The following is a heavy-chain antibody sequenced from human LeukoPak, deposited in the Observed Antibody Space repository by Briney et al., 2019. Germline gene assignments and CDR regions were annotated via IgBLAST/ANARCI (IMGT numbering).Heavy chain of an antibody. CDR2: ISSSGSTI. V-gene: IGHV3-11*01. D-gene: IGHD3-22*01. CDR3: ARVNSYYYDSSNMDV. Sequence: GGSLRLSCAASGFTFSDYYMSWIRQAPGNGLEWVSYISSSGSTIYYADSVKGRFTISRDNAKNSLYLQMNSLRAEDTAVYYCARVNSYYYDSSNMDVWGQGTTVTVSS. CDR1: GFTFSDYY. J-gene: IGHJ6*02.